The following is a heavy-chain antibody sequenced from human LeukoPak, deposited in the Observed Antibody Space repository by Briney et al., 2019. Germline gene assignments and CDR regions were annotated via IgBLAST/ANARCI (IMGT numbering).Heavy chain of an antibody. CDR1: GFTFSNYW. Sequence: GGSLRLSCAASGFTFSNYWMTWVRQAPGEGLEWVANIKQDGSEQYYVDSVKGRFTISRDNAKNSLCLQMDSLRAEDTAVYYCARDRARVEGQLGSFDYWGQGTLVTVSS. CDR3: ARDRARVEGQLGSFDY. D-gene: IGHD5-18*01. V-gene: IGHV3-7*04. J-gene: IGHJ4*02. CDR2: IKQDGSEQ.